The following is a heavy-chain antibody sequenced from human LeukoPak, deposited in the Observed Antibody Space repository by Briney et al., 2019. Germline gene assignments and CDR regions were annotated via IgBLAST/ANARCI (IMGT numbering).Heavy chain of an antibody. V-gene: IGHV3-23*01. CDR3: AKAVRDIVVVVAAKY. J-gene: IGHJ4*02. Sequence: GGSLRLSCAASGFTFSSYAMSWIRQAPGKGLEWVSAISGSGGSTYYADSVKGRFTISRDNSKNTLYLQMNSLRAEDTAVYYCAKAVRDIVVVVAAKYWGQGTLVTVSS. CDR2: ISGSGGST. CDR1: GFTFSSYA. D-gene: IGHD2-15*01.